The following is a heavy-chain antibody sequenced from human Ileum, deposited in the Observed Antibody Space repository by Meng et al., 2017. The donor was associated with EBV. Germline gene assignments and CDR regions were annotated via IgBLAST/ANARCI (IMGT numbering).Heavy chain of an antibody. CDR1: XGSFSGYY. CDR2: INHSGTT. D-gene: IGHD3-22*01. Sequence: QVQLQQWGAGLLKPSXXXXLTXXVXXGSFSGYYWSWIRQPPGKGLEWSGEINHSGTTNYNPSLKSRVTISVDTSKNQFSLKLRSVTAADTAVYFCAREASPYYYESSGYSYSYWGQGTLVTVSS. V-gene: IGHV4-34*01. CDR3: AREASPYYYESSGYSYSY. J-gene: IGHJ4*02.